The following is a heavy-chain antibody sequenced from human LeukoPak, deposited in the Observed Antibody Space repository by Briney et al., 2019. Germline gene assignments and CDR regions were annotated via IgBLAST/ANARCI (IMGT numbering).Heavy chain of an antibody. Sequence: ASVTVSFTASGYTFTIYGISWVRQAPGQGLEWMGWISAYNGNTNYAQKLQGRVTMTTDTSTSTAYMELRSLRSDDTAVYYCARDFLRSYYYDSSGYYPIDYWGQGTLVTVSS. CDR2: ISAYNGNT. D-gene: IGHD3-22*01. CDR1: GYTFTIYG. CDR3: ARDFLRSYYYDSSGYYPIDY. J-gene: IGHJ4*02. V-gene: IGHV1-18*01.